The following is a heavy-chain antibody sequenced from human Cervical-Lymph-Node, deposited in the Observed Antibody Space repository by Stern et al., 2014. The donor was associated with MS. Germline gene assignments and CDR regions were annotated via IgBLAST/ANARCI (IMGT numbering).Heavy chain of an antibody. J-gene: IGHJ4*02. Sequence: VQLLESGAEVKQPGASVKVSCKASGYTFVDYYIHWVRQAPGQGLEWVGRIDPSSGGTDFPQKFQGRVTMTRDTSISTAYMELSRLTSDDTAIYYCASAGEWVVPDYWGQGTLVIVSA. CDR1: GYTFVDYY. D-gene: IGHD6-19*01. CDR3: ASAGEWVVPDY. CDR2: IDPSSGGT. V-gene: IGHV1-2*06.